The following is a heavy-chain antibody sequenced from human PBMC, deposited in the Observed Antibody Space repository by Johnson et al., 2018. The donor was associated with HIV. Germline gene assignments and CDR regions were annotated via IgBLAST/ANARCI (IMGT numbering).Heavy chain of an antibody. CDR1: GFTFSSYA. CDR3: ARDRGAGSSGAFDI. V-gene: IGHV3-30*04. CDR2: ISYDGSNK. D-gene: IGHD6-6*01. Sequence: VQLVESGGDLVQPGGSLRLSCAASGFTFSSYAMHWVRQAPGKGLEWVAVISYDGSNKYYADSVKGRFTISRDNSKNTLYLQMNSLRAEDTAVYYCARDRGAGSSGAFDIWGQGTMVTVSS. J-gene: IGHJ3*02.